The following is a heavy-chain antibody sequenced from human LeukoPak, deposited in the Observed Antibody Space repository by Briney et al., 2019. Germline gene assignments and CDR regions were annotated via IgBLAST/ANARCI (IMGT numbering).Heavy chain of an antibody. V-gene: IGHV4-59*12. D-gene: IGHD3-16*01. CDR1: GGSTGSDY. J-gene: IGHJ4*02. Sequence: PSETLSLTCSVSGGSTGSDYWSWIRHPPGKGLEWIAYVYYSGSTYYNPSLKSRVTISVDTSKNQFSLKLSSVTAADTAVYYCARMGGDYWGQGTLVTVSS. CDR2: VYYSGST. CDR3: ARMGGDY.